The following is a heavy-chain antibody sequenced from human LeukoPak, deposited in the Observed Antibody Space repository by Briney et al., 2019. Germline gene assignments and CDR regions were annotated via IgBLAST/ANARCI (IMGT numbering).Heavy chain of an antibody. J-gene: IGHJ5*02. Sequence: ASVKASCKASGYTFTTYYIHWVRQAPGQGLEWMGIINPSGDTTNYAQKFQGRVTMIRDTSTSTVYMELSSLTSEDTAVYYCARDRRLNWFDPWGQGTLVTVSS. CDR1: GYTFTTYY. CDR2: INPSGDTT. CDR3: ARDRRLNWFDP. V-gene: IGHV1-46*01.